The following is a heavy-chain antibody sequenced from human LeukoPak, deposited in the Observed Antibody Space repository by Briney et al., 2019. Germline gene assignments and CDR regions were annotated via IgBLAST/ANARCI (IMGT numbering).Heavy chain of an antibody. J-gene: IGHJ4*02. CDR2: ISYDGSNE. CDR1: GFTFSSYG. V-gene: IGHV3-30*03. Sequence: GRSLRLSCAASGFTFSSYGMHWVRQAPGKGLEWVAVISYDGSNEYYAGSVKGRFTISRDNSKNTLYLQMNTLRGEDTAVYYCARDRLGVTTSFDYWGQGTLVTVSS. CDR3: ARDRLGVTTSFDY. D-gene: IGHD4-17*01.